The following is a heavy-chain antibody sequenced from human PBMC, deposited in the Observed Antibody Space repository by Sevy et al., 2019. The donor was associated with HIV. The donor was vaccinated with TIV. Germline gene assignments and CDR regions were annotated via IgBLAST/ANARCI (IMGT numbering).Heavy chain of an antibody. CDR1: GFNFSTYW. D-gene: IGHD3-10*01. V-gene: IGHV3-7*01. CDR3: ARHKLLWFGEASPTFDY. Sequence: GGSLRLSCAAYGFNFSTYWMSWVRQAPGKGLEWVANIKQDGSETHYVDSVKGRFSISRDNAKNSVFLLMNSLRAEDTAVYYCARHKLLWFGEASPTFDYWGQGTLVTVSS. J-gene: IGHJ4*02. CDR2: IKQDGSET.